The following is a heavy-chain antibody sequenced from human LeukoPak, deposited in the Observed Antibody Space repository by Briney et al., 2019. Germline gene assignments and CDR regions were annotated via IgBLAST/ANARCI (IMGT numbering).Heavy chain of an antibody. CDR2: ISGSGGST. D-gene: IGHD3-3*01. J-gene: IGHJ6*03. CDR1: GFTFSSYA. CDR3: AKNTYYDFWSGYPGMDV. Sequence: PGGSLRLSCAASGFTFSSYAMSWVRQAPGKGLEWVSAISGSGGSTYYADSVKGRFTISRDNSKNTLYLQMNSLRAEDTAVYYCAKNTYYDFWSGYPGMDVWGKGTTVTVSS. V-gene: IGHV3-23*01.